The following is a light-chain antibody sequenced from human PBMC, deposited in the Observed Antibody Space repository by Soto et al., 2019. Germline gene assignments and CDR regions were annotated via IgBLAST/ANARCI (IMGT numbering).Light chain of an antibody. J-gene: IGLJ3*02. CDR3: AVWYSSLSAWV. CDR1: SSNIGSNY. V-gene: IGLV1-47*01. Sequence: QSVLTQPPSASGTPGQRVTISCSGTSSNIGSNYVYWYQQLPGTAPKLVIHRNNQRPSGVPDRYSGSKCATSATPAIIGIRCHDEADYDCAVWYSSLSAWVFGGGTKLTVL. CDR2: RNN.